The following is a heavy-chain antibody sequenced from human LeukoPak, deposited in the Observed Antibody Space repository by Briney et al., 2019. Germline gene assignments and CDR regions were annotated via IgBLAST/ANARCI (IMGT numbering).Heavy chain of an antibody. J-gene: IGHJ4*02. CDR3: ARTYPGIALAGTFDY. Sequence: GGSLRLSCAASGFTFSSYWMGWVRQAPGEGLGWVANINQDGSEKYYVDSVKGRFTISRDNAKNSLYLQMNSLRAEDTAVYFCARTYPGIALAGTFDYWGRGTRVTFSS. D-gene: IGHD6-19*01. CDR1: GFTFSSYW. CDR2: INQDGSEK. V-gene: IGHV3-7*01.